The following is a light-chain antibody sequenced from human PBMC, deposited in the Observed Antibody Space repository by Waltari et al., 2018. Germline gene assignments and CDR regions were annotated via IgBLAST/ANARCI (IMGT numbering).Light chain of an antibody. J-gene: IGKJ2*01. CDR3: QQCYSTPYT. CDR2: WAS. V-gene: IGKV4-1*01. Sequence: DIVMTQSPDSLAVSLGERGTINCRSSQNLLYNSDNKNYWAWFQQKPGQPPKLLSYWASTRASGVPERFSGSGSGTEFTLTISSLQAADVAVYYCQQCYSTPYTFGQGTKLEIK. CDR1: QNLLYNSDNKNY.